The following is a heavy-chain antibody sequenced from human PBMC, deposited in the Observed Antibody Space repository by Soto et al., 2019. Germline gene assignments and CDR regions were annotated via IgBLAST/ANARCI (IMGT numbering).Heavy chain of an antibody. CDR1: GGSISSENYS. D-gene: IGHD3-9*01. J-gene: IGHJ4*02. CDR2: IYYGGSS. Sequence: PSETLSLTCSVSGGSISSENYSCCWIRQPPGKGLEWIVCIYYGGSSFQNPSLRSRVTISVDTSKNQFSLKLSSVTAADTAVYYCARHFGCDILTGYYRGPDYWGQGTLVTVSS. CDR3: ARHFGCDILTGYYRGPDY. V-gene: IGHV4-39*01.